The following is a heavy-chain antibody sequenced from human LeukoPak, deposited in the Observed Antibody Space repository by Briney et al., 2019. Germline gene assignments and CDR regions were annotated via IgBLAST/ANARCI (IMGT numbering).Heavy chain of an antibody. CDR3: AKDGLRGGSIRFDY. D-gene: IGHD3-16*01. J-gene: IGHJ4*02. V-gene: IGHV3-30*18. CDR1: GFTFSSYG. CDR2: ISFDGRNS. Sequence: GGSLRLSCAASGFTFSSYGMHWVRQAPGKGLEWVAVISFDGRNSYYADSVKGRFTISRDNSKNTLYLHMNSLRAEDTAVYYCAKDGLRGGSIRFDYWGQGTLVTVSS.